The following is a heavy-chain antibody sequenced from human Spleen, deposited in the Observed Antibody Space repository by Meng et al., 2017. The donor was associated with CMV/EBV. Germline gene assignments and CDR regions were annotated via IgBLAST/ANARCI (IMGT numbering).Heavy chain of an antibody. CDR3: ARVAGGRDFWSGYLS. Sequence: SVKVSCKASGGSFSTYAISWVRQAPGQGLEWMGGILPMFRTASYAQKFQGRVTIIADEPTNTAYMESSSLRSEDTAVYYCARVAGGRDFWSGYLSWGQGTLVTVSS. V-gene: IGHV1-69*13. CDR2: ILPMFRTA. D-gene: IGHD3-3*01. CDR1: GGSFSTYA. J-gene: IGHJ5*02.